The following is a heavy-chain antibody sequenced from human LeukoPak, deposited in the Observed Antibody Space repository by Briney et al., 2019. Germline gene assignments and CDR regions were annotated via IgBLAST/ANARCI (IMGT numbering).Heavy chain of an antibody. D-gene: IGHD3-9*01. J-gene: IGHJ4*02. V-gene: IGHV1-69*13. Sequence: GASVKVSCKASGGTSSSYAISWVRQAPGQGLEWMGGIIPIFGTANYAQKFQGRVTITADESTSTAYMELSSLRSEDTAVYYCARGAYDILTGYLFDYWGQGTLVTVSS. CDR2: IIPIFGTA. CDR3: ARGAYDILTGYLFDY. CDR1: GGTSSSYA.